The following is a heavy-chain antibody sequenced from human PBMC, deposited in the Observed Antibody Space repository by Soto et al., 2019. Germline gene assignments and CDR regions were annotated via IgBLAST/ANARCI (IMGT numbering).Heavy chain of an antibody. J-gene: IGHJ4*02. CDR1: GYTFTSYY. D-gene: IGHD2-15*01. CDR2: INPSGGST. Sequence: ASVKVSCKASGYTFTSYYMHWVRQAPGQGLEWMGIINPSGGSTSYAQKFQGRVTMTRDTSTSTVYMELSSLRSEDTAVYYCAIQTPYCSGGSCSPLLQGGFHYWGQGTLVTVSS. CDR3: AIQTPYCSGGSCSPLLQGGFHY. V-gene: IGHV1-46*03.